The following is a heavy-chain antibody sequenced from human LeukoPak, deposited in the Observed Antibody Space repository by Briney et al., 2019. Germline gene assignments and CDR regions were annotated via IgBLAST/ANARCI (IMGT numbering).Heavy chain of an antibody. V-gene: IGHV1-18*01. CDR3: ARTGYCSGGSCYTDDAFDI. CDR2: ISAYNGNT. Sequence: ASVKVSCKASGYTFTSYGISWVRQAPGQGLEWMGWISAYNGNTNYAQKLQGRVTMTTDTSTSTAYMELRSLGSDDTAVYCCARTGYCSGGSCYTDDAFDIWGQGTMVTVSS. CDR1: GYTFTSYG. J-gene: IGHJ3*02. D-gene: IGHD2-15*01.